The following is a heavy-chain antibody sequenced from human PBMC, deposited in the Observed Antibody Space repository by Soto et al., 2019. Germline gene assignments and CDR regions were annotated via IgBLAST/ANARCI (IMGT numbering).Heavy chain of an antibody. J-gene: IGHJ6*02. CDR3: ARYSRIAFYYYYGMDV. CDR2: ISSSSSYI. V-gene: IGHV3-21*01. D-gene: IGHD6-13*01. Sequence: EVQLVESGGGLVKPGGSLRLSCAASGFTFSSYSMNWVRQAPGKGLEWVSSISSSSSYIYYADSVKGRFTISRDNAKNSLYLQMNSLRAEDTAVYYCARYSRIAFYYYYGMDVWGQGTTVTVSS. CDR1: GFTFSSYS.